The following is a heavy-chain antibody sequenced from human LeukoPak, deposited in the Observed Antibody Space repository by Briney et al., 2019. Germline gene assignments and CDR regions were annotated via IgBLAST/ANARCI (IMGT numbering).Heavy chain of an antibody. V-gene: IGHV3-23*01. J-gene: IGHJ3*02. D-gene: IGHD3-22*01. CDR2: MSGSGDST. CDR3: ARDGSNTYYYDSSGYLFDI. CDR1: GFIFSSYG. Sequence: SGGSLRLSCAASGFIFSSYGMSWVRQAPGKGLEWVSFMSGSGDSTYYADSVKGRFTISRDNSKNTLYLQMNSLRAEDTAVYYCARDGSNTYYYDSSGYLFDIWGQGTMVTVSS.